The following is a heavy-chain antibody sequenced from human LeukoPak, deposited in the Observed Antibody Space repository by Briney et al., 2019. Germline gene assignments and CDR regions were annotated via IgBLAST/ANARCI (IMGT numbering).Heavy chain of an antibody. CDR1: GGSLSSYY. J-gene: IGHJ4*02. CDR3: ARRRITIFGVVTLFDY. D-gene: IGHD3-3*01. V-gene: IGHV4-59*12. Sequence: SETLSLTCTVSGGSLSSYYWSWIRQPPGKGLEWIGYIYYSGSTNYNPSLKSRVTISVDTSKNQFSLKLSSVTAADTAVYYCARRRITIFGVVTLFDYWGQGTLVTVSS. CDR2: IYYSGST.